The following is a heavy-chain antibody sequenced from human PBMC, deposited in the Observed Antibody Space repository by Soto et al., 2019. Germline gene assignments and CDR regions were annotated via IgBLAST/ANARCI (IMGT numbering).Heavy chain of an antibody. Sequence: EVQLLPSGGGLVQPGGXXRXXXAXXXXXXXXXSMTWVRQTPGRVLEWDAAVNPGCYSTYYADSVKGRFTISRDNSNKTLHLQMNSLRAEDTAVYYCAKDLRAGSGYDFDYRDQGTLVTVSS. J-gene: IGHJ4*02. CDR1: XXXXXXXS. V-gene: IGHV3-23*01. CDR2: VNPGCYST. D-gene: IGHD5-12*01. CDR3: AKDLRAGSGYDFDY.